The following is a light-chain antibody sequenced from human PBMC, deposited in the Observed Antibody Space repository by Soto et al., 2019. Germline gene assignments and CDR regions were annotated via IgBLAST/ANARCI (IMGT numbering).Light chain of an antibody. Sequence: QSALTQPSSVSGSTGQSVTISCTGTSSDVGGYNYVSWYQQHPGKAPKLMIYDVSKRPSGVPDRFSGSKSGNTASLTISGLQAEDEADYYCCSYAGSPHWVFGGGTKLTVL. CDR1: SSDVGGYNY. CDR3: CSYAGSPHWV. V-gene: IGLV2-11*01. J-gene: IGLJ3*02. CDR2: DVS.